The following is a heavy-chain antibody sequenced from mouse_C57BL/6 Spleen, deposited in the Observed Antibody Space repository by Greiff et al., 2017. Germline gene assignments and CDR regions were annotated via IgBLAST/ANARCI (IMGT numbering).Heavy chain of an antibody. Sequence: VHLVESGAELVKPGASVKISCKASGYAFSSYWMNWVKQRPGKGLEWIGQIYPGDGDTNYNGKFKGKATLTADKSSSTAYMQLSSLTSEDSAVXFCARPITTVVRNWYCDVWGTGTTVTVSS. V-gene: IGHV1-80*01. J-gene: IGHJ1*03. CDR1: GYAFSSYW. D-gene: IGHD1-1*01. CDR3: ARPITTVVRNWYCDV. CDR2: IYPGDGDT.